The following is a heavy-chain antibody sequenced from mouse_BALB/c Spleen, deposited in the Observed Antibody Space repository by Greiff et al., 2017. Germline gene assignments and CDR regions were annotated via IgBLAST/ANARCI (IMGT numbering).Heavy chain of an antibody. V-gene: IGHV2-2*02. J-gene: IGHJ4*01. Sequence: VKVVESGPGLVQPSQSLSITCTVSGFSLTSYGVHWVRQSPGKGLEWLGVIWSGGSTDYNAAFISRLSISKDNSKSQVFFKMNSLQANDTAIYYCASSDAMDYWGQGTSVTVSS. CDR2: IWSGGST. CDR1: GFSLTSYG. CDR3: ASSDAMDY.